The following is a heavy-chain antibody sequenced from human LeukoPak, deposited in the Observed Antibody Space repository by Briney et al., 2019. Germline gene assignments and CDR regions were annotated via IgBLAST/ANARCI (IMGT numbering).Heavy chain of an antibody. Sequence: GGSLRFSCAVSGFTFSGYWMNWVRQAQGKGLVWVSRIISDGNDATYEYSVKGRFTSSRDNAKKMLFLQMTSLRAEDTAVYYCTRDFYSSSWDWGQGTLVTVSS. V-gene: IGHV3-74*01. CDR2: IISDGNDA. CDR3: TRDFYSSSWD. CDR1: GFTFSGYW. D-gene: IGHD6-13*01. J-gene: IGHJ1*01.